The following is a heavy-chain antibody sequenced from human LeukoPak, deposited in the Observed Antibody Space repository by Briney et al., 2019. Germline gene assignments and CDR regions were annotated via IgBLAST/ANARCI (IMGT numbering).Heavy chain of an antibody. Sequence: ASVKVSCKASSYTFTNYDISWVRQAPGQGLEWMGWISAYNGKTNYAQKLQGRVTMTTDTSTSTASMELRSLRSDGTAVYYCARVEGYGDSSMRQQFDYWGQGTLVTVSS. V-gene: IGHV1-18*01. CDR2: ISAYNGKT. CDR1: SYTFTNYD. D-gene: IGHD4-17*01. CDR3: ARVEGYGDSSMRQQFDY. J-gene: IGHJ4*02.